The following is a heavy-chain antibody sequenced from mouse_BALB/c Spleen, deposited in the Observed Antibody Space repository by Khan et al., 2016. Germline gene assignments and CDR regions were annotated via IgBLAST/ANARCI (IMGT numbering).Heavy chain of an antibody. D-gene: IGHD2-3*01. Sequence: EVQLQESGAELVKPGASVKLSCTASGFNIKDTYMHWVKQRPEQGLEWIGRIDPANGNTKYDPKFQGKATITADTSSNTAYLQLSSLTSEDTAVYYCARSRVYDGYYGYAMDYWRQGTSVTVSS. J-gene: IGHJ4*01. V-gene: IGHV14-3*02. CDR2: IDPANGNT. CDR1: GFNIKDTY. CDR3: ARSRVYDGYYGYAMDY.